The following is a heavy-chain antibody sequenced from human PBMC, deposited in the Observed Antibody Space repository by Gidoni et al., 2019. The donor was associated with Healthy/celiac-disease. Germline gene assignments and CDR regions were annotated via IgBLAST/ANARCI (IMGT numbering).Heavy chain of an antibody. CDR2: INHSGST. CDR1: GGSSRGYY. J-gene: IGHJ3*02. V-gene: IGHV4-34*01. Sequence: QVQLQQWGAGLLKPSETLSLTCAVYGGSSRGYYWSWNRQPPGKGLECIGEINHSGSTNYNPSLKSRVTISVDTSKNQFSRKLSSVTAADTAVYYCARHGEAFDIWGQGTMVTVSS. CDR3: ARHGEAFDI.